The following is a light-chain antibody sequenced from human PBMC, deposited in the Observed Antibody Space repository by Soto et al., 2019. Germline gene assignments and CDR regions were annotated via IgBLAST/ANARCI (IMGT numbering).Light chain of an antibody. CDR1: KLGDKY. CDR2: QDD. CDR3: QAWDSSTAVV. V-gene: IGLV3-1*01. J-gene: IGLJ2*01. Sequence: SYELTQPPSVSVSPGQTASIICSGDKLGDKYACWYQQKPGQSPVLVIYQDDKRPSGIPERFSGSNSGNTATLTISGTQAMDEADYYCQAWDSSTAVVFGGGTKVTVL.